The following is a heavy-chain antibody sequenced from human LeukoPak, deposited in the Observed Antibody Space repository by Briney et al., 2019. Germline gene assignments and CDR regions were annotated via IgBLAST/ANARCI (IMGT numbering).Heavy chain of an antibody. CDR3: VRGFREFFPFDY. D-gene: IGHD3-10*01. CDR1: GGSISTHY. Sequence: PSETLSLTCTVSGGSISTHYWSWIRQPPGKGLEWIGYIYYSGSTNYNPSLKSRVTISVDTSKNQLSLKLISVTAADTAVYYCVRGFREFFPFDYWGQGTLVTVSS. J-gene: IGHJ4*02. CDR2: IYYSGST. V-gene: IGHV4-59*11.